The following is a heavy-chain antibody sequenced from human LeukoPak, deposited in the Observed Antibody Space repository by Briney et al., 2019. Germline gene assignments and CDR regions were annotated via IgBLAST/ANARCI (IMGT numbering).Heavy chain of an antibody. CDR1: GFTFSNYD. Sequence: QPGGSLRLSCAASGFTFSNYDMHWVRQATGKGLEWVSAIGTAGDTYYPGSVKGRFTISRENAKNSLYLQMNSLRAGDTAVYYCARARDGYKIDYWGQGTLVTVSS. CDR3: ARARDGYKIDY. D-gene: IGHD5-24*01. CDR2: IGTAGDT. V-gene: IGHV3-13*01. J-gene: IGHJ4*02.